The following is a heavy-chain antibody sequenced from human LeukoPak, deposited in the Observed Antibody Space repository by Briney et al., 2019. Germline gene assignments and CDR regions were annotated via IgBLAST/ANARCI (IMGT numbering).Heavy chain of an antibody. CDR2: IKQDGSEK. D-gene: IGHD7-27*01. V-gene: IGHV3-7*01. CDR3: ARDDGEFDAFDI. CDR1: RFTFSRYW. J-gene: IGHJ3*02. Sequence: GGSLRLSCAASRFTFSRYWMSWVRQAPGKGLEWVANIKQDGSEKYYVGSLRGRFTISRDNAKNSLYLQMNSLRAEGTAVYYCARDDGEFDAFDIWGQGTMVTVSS.